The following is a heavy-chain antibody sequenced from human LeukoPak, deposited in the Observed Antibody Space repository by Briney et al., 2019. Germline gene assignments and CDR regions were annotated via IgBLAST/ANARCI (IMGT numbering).Heavy chain of an antibody. CDR3: ARGGVATEMPEPNWFDP. Sequence: ASVKVSCKASGYTFTGYYMHWVRQAPGQGLEWMGWINPNSGGTNYAQKFQGWVTMTRDTSISTAYMELSRLRSDDTAVYYCARGGVATEMPEPNWFDPWGQGTLVTVSS. V-gene: IGHV1-2*04. D-gene: IGHD5-12*01. CDR1: GYTFTGYY. CDR2: INPNSGGT. J-gene: IGHJ5*02.